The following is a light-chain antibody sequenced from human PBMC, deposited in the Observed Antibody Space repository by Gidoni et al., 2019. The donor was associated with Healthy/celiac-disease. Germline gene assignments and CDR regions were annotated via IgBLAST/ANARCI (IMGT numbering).Light chain of an antibody. Sequence: DIQMTQSPSSLSASVGDRVTITCQASQDISNYVNWYQQKPGKAPQLLIYVASNLETGVPSRFSGGGSGTDFTFTISSLQPEDIATYYCQQYDNLPITFGQGTRLEIK. J-gene: IGKJ5*01. CDR1: QDISNY. V-gene: IGKV1-33*01. CDR3: QQYDNLPIT. CDR2: VAS.